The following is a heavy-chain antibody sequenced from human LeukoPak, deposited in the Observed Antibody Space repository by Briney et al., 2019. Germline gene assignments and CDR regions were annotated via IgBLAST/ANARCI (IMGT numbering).Heavy chain of an antibody. CDR1: GFTFSSYS. CDR2: ISSSSSYI. Sequence: GGSLRLSCAASGFTFSSYSMNWVRQAPGKGLEWVSSISSSSSYIYYADSVKGRFTISRDNAKNSLYLQMNSLRAEDTAVYYCGGNYGSGSSRIEYYYYGMDVWGQGTPVTVSS. D-gene: IGHD3-10*01. J-gene: IGHJ6*02. V-gene: IGHV3-21*01. CDR3: GGNYGSGSSRIEYYYYGMDV.